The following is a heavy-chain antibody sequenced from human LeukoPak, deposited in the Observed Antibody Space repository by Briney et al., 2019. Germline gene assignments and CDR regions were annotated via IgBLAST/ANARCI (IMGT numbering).Heavy chain of an antibody. V-gene: IGHV4-4*07. CDR1: GGSISSYY. Sequence: SETLSLTCTVSGGSISSYYWSWIRRPAGKGLEWIGRIYTSGSTNYNPSLKSRVTMSVDTSKNQFSLKLSSVTATDTAVYYCARSYYDSSGYEFDYWGQGTLVTVSS. CDR2: IYTSGST. J-gene: IGHJ4*02. CDR3: ARSYYDSSGYEFDY. D-gene: IGHD3-22*01.